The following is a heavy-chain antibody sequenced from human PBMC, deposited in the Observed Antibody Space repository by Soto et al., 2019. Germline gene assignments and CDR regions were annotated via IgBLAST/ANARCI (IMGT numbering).Heavy chain of an antibody. Sequence: EVYLLDSGGGLVQPGGSLRVSCVASRFTFDNYVMSWVRQAPGKGLEWVSSISDSGGSTYYADSVKGRFTISRDNSKXXXXXXXXSLRAEDTAVYYCTKGWLDYWGQGTLVTVSS. J-gene: IGHJ4*02. CDR3: TKGWLDY. CDR1: RFTFDNYV. V-gene: IGHV3-23*01. D-gene: IGHD2-15*01. CDR2: ISDSGGST.